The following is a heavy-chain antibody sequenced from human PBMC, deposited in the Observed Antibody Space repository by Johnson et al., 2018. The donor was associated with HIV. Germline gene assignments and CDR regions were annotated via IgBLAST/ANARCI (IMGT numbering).Heavy chain of an antibody. Sequence: EVQLVESGGGVVQPGGSLRLSCAASGFTFSSYAMSWVRQAPGKGLEWVPVIYSGGSTYYADPGKGRFTISRDNSKNTLYLKMNRLRAEDTAVYYCARDWSAFDIWGQGTMVTVSS. V-gene: IGHV3-66*01. J-gene: IGHJ3*02. CDR2: IYSGGST. CDR1: GFTFSSYA. CDR3: ARDWSAFDI.